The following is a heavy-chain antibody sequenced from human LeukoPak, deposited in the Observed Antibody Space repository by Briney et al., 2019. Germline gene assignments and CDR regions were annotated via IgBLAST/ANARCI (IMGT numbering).Heavy chain of an antibody. CDR3: ARDESGSYRPLYYFDY. Sequence: WGSLRLSCAASGFTFSSYGMHWVRQAPGKGLEWVAVIWYDGSNKYYADSVKGRFTISRDNSKNTLYLQMNSLRAEDTAVYYCARDESGSYRPLYYFDYWGQGTLVTVSS. J-gene: IGHJ4*02. D-gene: IGHD1-26*01. CDR2: IWYDGSNK. CDR1: GFTFSSYG. V-gene: IGHV3-33*01.